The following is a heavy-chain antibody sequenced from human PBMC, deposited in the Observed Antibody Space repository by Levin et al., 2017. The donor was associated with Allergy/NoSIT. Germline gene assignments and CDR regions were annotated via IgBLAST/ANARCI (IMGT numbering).Heavy chain of an antibody. V-gene: IGHV4-39*01. CDR3: ARLAPGLLGYSRAFDI. Sequence: SETLSLTCTVSGGSISSSSYYWGWIRQPPGKGLEWIGSIYYSGSTYCNPSLKSRVTISVDTSKNQFSLKLSSVTAADTAVYYCARLAPGLLGYSRAFDIWGQGTMVTVSS. CDR1: GGSISSSSYY. D-gene: IGHD3-22*01. J-gene: IGHJ3*02. CDR2: IYYSGST.